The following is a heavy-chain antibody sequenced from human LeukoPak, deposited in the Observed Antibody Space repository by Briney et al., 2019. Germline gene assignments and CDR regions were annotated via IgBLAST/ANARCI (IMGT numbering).Heavy chain of an antibody. J-gene: IGHJ3*02. CDR2: IYYSGRT. V-gene: IGHV4-30-4*01. CDR3: ARDRFLVTFDI. D-gene: IGHD2/OR15-2a*01. CDR1: GGSISSGDYY. Sequence: SETLSLTCTVSGGSISSGDYYWSWIRQPPGKGLEWIGYIYYSGRTYYNPSLKSRVTISVDTSKHQFSLKLSSVTAADTAVYYCARDRFLVTFDIRGQGTMVTVSS.